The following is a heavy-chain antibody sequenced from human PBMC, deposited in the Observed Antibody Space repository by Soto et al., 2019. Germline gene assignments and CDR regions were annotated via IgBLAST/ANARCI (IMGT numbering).Heavy chain of an antibody. CDR3: ARQIYDSDTGPNFQYYFDS. D-gene: IGHD3-22*01. Sequence: GESLKISCKGSGYSFTSYWITWVRQKPGKGLEWMGRIDPSDSQTYYSPSFRGHVTISVTKSITTVFLQWSSLRASDTAMYYCARQIYDSDTGPNFQYYFDSWGQGTPVTVSS. J-gene: IGHJ4*02. CDR1: GYSFTSYW. CDR2: IDPSDSQT. V-gene: IGHV5-10-1*01.